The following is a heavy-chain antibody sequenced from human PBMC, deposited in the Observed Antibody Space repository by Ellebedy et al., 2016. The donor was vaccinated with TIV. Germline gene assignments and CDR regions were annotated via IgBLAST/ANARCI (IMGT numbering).Heavy chain of an antibody. CDR2: IDWKDDG. CDR1: GFSLTTSGMC. J-gene: IGHJ6*02. D-gene: IGHD3-10*01. CDR3: ARASMVRGVEYYYYGMDV. Sequence: SGPTLVKPTQTLTLTCTFSGFSLTTSGMCVSWIRQPPGKALEWLARIDWKDDGYYSTSLWTRLTISKDTFKNQVVLTMTNMDPADTATYYCARASMVRGVEYYYYGMDVWGQGTTVIVSS. V-gene: IGHV2-70*11.